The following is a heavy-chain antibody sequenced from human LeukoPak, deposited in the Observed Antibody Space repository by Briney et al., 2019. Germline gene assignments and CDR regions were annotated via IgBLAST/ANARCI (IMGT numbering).Heavy chain of an antibody. CDR2: INAGNGNT. D-gene: IGHD3-22*01. Sequence: ASVKVSCKASGGTFSSYAISWVRQAPGQRLEWMGWINAGNGNTKYSQKFQGRVTITRDTSASTAYMELSSLRSEDTAVYYCARDLRYYDSSGYYLYYFDYWGQGTLVTVSS. CDR3: ARDLRYYDSSGYYLYYFDY. J-gene: IGHJ4*02. CDR1: GGTFSSYA. V-gene: IGHV1-3*01.